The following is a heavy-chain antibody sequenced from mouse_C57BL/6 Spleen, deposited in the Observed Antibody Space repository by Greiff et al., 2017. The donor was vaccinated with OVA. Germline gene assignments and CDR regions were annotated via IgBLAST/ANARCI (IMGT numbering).Heavy chain of an antibody. CDR3: ARTGTSYFDV. CDR2: IHPNSGST. V-gene: IGHV1-64*01. D-gene: IGHD4-1*01. Sequence: QVQLKQPGAELVKPGASVKLSCKASGYTFTSYWMHWVKQRPGQGLEWIGMIHPNSGSTNYNEKFKSKATLTVDKSSSTAYMQLSSLTSEDSAVYYCARTGTSYFDVWGTGTTVTVSS. CDR1: GYTFTSYW. J-gene: IGHJ1*03.